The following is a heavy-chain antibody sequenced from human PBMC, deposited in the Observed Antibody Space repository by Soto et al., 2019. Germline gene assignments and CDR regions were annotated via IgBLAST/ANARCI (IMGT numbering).Heavy chain of an antibody. V-gene: IGHV4-30-4*01. D-gene: IGHD3-16*02. CDR3: ARETKSITFGGVIDLYYYYGMDV. CDR2: IYYSGST. Sequence: QVQLQESGPGLVKPSQTLSLTCTVSGGSISSGDYYWSWIRQPPGKGLEWIGYIYYSGSTYYNPSLKSRVTISVDTSKNQFSLKLSSVTAADTAVYYCARETKSITFGGVIDLYYYYGMDVWGQGTTVTVSS. CDR1: GGSISSGDYY. J-gene: IGHJ6*02.